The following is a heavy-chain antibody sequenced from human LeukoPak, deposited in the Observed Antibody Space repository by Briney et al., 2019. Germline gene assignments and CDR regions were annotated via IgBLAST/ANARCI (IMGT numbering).Heavy chain of an antibody. V-gene: IGHV3-30-3*01. CDR2: TSSDLNVK. Sequence: GGSLRLSCAASGFTFRNYVIHWVRQAPGKGLEWMAVTSSDLNVKLYADSVKGRFTISRDNSRSTLYLQMNSLRPEDTAIYYCAREGYYGSGSPPSLYFDYWGQGTLVTVSS. D-gene: IGHD3-10*01. CDR1: GFTFRNYV. J-gene: IGHJ4*02. CDR3: AREGYYGSGSPPSLYFDY.